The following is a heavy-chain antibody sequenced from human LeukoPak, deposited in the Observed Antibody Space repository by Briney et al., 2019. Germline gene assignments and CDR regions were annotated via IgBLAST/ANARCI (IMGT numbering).Heavy chain of an antibody. CDR1: GFTFSSYG. CDR2: ISGSGGST. V-gene: IGHV3-23*01. J-gene: IGHJ4*02. Sequence: PGGSLRLSCAASGFTFSSYGMTWVRQAPGKGLEWVSAISGSGGSTYDADSVKGRFTISRDNSKNTLYLHMNTLRAEDTAVYFCAKDEGSSGWQPFDYWGQGTLVTVSS. D-gene: IGHD6-19*01. CDR3: AKDEGSSGWQPFDY.